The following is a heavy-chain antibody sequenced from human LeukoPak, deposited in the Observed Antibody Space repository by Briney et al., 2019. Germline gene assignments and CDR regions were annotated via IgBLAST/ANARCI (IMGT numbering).Heavy chain of an antibody. J-gene: IGHJ4*02. CDR3: AKDDLGDITMITAY. CDR1: GFTFSSYA. D-gene: IGHD3-22*01. Sequence: TGGSLRLSCAASGFTFSSYAMSWVRQAPGKGLEWDSAISGSGGSTYYADSVKVRFTISRDNSRNTLYLQMNSLRAEDTAVYYCAKDDLGDITMITAYWGQGTLVTVSS. CDR2: ISGSGGST. V-gene: IGHV3-23*01.